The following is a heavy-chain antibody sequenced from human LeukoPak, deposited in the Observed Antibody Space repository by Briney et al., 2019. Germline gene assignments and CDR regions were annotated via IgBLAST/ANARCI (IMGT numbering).Heavy chain of an antibody. V-gene: IGHV3-23*01. CDR2: ISGSGGTT. CDR1: GFTFSSYA. D-gene: IGHD3-3*01. Sequence: GGSLRLSCAASGFTFSSYAMSWVRQAPGKGLEWVSAISGSGGTTYYADSVKGRFTISRDNSKNTLYLQMNSLRAEDTAVYYCARENYDFWSGYYTSYYGMDVWGQGTTVTVSS. CDR3: ARENYDFWSGYYTSYYGMDV. J-gene: IGHJ6*02.